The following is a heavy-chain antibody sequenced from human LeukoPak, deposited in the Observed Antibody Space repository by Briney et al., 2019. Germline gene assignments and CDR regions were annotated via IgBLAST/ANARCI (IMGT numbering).Heavy chain of an antibody. D-gene: IGHD5-18*01. V-gene: IGHV3-53*05. Sequence: PGGSLRLSCAASGLTVSRDHMSWVRQAPGEGLEWVSVIYSGGSTYYADSVKGRFTISRDNSKNTLYLQMNSLRAEDTAVYYCASSQDTAMVEFYWGQGTLVTVSS. CDR1: GLTVSRDH. CDR2: IYSGGST. CDR3: ASSQDTAMVEFY. J-gene: IGHJ4*02.